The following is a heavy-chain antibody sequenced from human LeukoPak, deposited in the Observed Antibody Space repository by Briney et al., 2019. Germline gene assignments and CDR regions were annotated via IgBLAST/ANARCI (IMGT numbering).Heavy chain of an antibody. CDR2: IYYSGST. J-gene: IGHJ5*02. CDR3: AXHLXYSSSRSEFDP. Sequence: SETLSLTCTVSGGSTSSSSYYWGWIRQPPGKGLEWIGSIYYSGSTYYNPSLKSRVTISVDTSKNQFSLKLSSVTAADTAVYYXAXHLXYSSSRSEFDPWGQGTLVTVSS. D-gene: IGHD6-13*01. V-gene: IGHV4-39*01. CDR1: GGSTSSSSYY.